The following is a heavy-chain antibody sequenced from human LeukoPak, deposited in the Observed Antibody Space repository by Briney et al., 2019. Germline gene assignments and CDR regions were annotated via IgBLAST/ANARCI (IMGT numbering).Heavy chain of an antibody. V-gene: IGHV3-64*01. J-gene: IGHJ4*02. CDR3: ARECCGGSWPASYYFDY. CDR1: GFTFSSYA. D-gene: IGHD6-13*01. Sequence: GGSLRLSCAASGFTFSSYAMHWVRQAPGKGLEYVSAISSNGGSTYYANSVKGRFTISRDNSKNTLYLQMGSLRAEDMAVYYCARECCGGSWPASYYFDYWGQGTLVTVSS. CDR2: ISSNGGST.